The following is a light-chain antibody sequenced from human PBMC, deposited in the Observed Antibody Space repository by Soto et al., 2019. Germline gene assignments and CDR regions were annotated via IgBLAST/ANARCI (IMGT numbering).Light chain of an antibody. J-gene: IGKJ1*01. CDR1: QSVFNT. CDR2: DAS. Sequence: IVMTQSPATLSVSPVERATLSRMASQSVFNTLAWYQHKPGQAPRLIMYDASTRATGIPARFSGSGSGTEFTLTISSLQSEDVAVYYCQQYNNWPRTLGQGTKVDIK. CDR3: QQYNNWPRT. V-gene: IGKV3-15*01.